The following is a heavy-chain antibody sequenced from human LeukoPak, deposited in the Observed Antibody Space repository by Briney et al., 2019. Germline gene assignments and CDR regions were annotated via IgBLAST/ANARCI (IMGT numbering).Heavy chain of an antibody. J-gene: IGHJ5*02. Sequence: ASVKDSCKSSGYTFSSYGISWVRQAPGQGLDWMGWISAYNGNTNYAQMLQGRVTMTTDTSTTTAYMELRNLRSDDTSVYYCARALIAVAGTRFRGNWSDAWGQGTLVTVSS. D-gene: IGHD6-19*01. CDR1: GYTFSSYG. CDR3: ARALIAVAGTRFRGNWSDA. CDR2: ISAYNGNT. V-gene: IGHV1-18*01.